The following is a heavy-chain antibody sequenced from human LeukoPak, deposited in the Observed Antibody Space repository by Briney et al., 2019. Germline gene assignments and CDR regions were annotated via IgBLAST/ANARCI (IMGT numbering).Heavy chain of an antibody. Sequence: SETLSLTCTVSGGSISSGDSYWNCIRQPPGKGLECIGYIYSSGSTYYNPSLQSRVTISVDTSKNQFSLKLSSVTAADTAVYYCARGSYSSGWYEVHFQHWGQGTLVTVSS. CDR2: IYSSGST. V-gene: IGHV4-30-4*01. CDR3: ARGSYSSGWYEVHFQH. D-gene: IGHD6-19*01. CDR1: GGSISSGDSY. J-gene: IGHJ1*01.